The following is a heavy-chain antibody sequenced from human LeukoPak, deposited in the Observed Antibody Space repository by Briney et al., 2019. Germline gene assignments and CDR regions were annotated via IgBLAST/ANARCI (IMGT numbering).Heavy chain of an antibody. CDR2: IYHSGST. Sequence: PSETLSLTCTVSGYSISSGYYWGWIRQPPGKGLEWIGYIYHSGSTYYNPSLKSRVTISVDRSKNQFSLKLSSVTAADTAVYYCARGECSGGSCYSWFDPWGQGTLVTVSS. CDR1: GYSISSGYY. J-gene: IGHJ5*02. CDR3: ARGECSGGSCYSWFDP. V-gene: IGHV4-38-2*02. D-gene: IGHD2-15*01.